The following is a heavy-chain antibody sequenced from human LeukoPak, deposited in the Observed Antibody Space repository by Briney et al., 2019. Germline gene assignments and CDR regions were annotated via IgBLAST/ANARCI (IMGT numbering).Heavy chain of an antibody. D-gene: IGHD2-21*01. V-gene: IGHV4-59*01. J-gene: IGHJ5*02. Sequence: SETLSLTCTVSGGSISSYYWSWIRQPPGKGLEWIGYIYYSGSTNYNPSLKSRVTISVDTSKNQFSLKLSSVTAAYTAVYYCARSQWDGENWFDPWGQGTLVTVSS. CDR3: ARSQWDGENWFDP. CDR1: GGSISSYY. CDR2: IYYSGST.